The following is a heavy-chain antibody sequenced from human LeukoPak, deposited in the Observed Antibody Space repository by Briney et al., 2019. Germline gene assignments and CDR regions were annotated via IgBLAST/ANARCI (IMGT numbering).Heavy chain of an antibody. CDR1: GFTFSSYA. J-gene: IGHJ4*02. Sequence: GGSLRLSCAASGFTFSSYAMSWVRQAPGKGLEWVSVISASGGSTYYADSVKGRLTISGDNPKNTLYLQVNSLRVEDTAVYYCAKVVVRGSYYFDYWGQGTLVTVSS. V-gene: IGHV3-23*01. D-gene: IGHD3-10*01. CDR2: ISASGGST. CDR3: AKVVVRGSYYFDY.